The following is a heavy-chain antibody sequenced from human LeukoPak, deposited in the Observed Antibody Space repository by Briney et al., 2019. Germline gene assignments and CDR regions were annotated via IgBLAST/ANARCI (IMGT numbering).Heavy chain of an antibody. CDR1: GFTFSNFA. CDR3: AKEGTYYFYFMDV. V-gene: IGHV3-23*01. J-gene: IGHJ6*03. CDR2: ISANGVRT. Sequence: GESLRLSCAPSGFTFSNFAMSWVRQAPGKGLEWASGISANGVRTYYADSVKGRFTISRDNSKNTLSLQMNSLRVEDTAVYFCAKEGTYYFYFMDVWGKGTTVTVSS. D-gene: IGHD3-10*01.